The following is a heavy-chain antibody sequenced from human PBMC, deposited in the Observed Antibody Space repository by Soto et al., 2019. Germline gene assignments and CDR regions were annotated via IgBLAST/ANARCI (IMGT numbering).Heavy chain of an antibody. CDR1: GGSISSGGYY. D-gene: IGHD2-2*01. Sequence: TLSLTCTVSGGSISSGGYYWSWIRQHPGKGLEWIGYIYYSGSTYYNPSLKSRVTISVDTSKNQFSLKLSSVTAADTAVYYCARVSSCSSTSCYSWFDPWGQGTLVTVSS. CDR2: IYYSGST. J-gene: IGHJ5*02. CDR3: ARVSSCSSTSCYSWFDP. V-gene: IGHV4-31*03.